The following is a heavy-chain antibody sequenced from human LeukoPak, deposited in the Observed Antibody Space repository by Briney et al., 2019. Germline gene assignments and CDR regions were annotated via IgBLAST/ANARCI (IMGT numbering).Heavy chain of an antibody. CDR1: GFTFSAYY. J-gene: IGHJ4*02. Sequence: PGGSLRLSCAASGFTFSAYYMSWIRQAPGKGLEGVGVIRSKAYGGTTEYAASVKGRFTISRDDSKSIADLQMNSLKTEDTAVYYCTRVSTTVTRATQYFDYWGQGTLVTVSS. D-gene: IGHD4-17*01. V-gene: IGHV3-49*03. CDR2: IRSKAYGGTT. CDR3: TRVSTTVTRATQYFDY.